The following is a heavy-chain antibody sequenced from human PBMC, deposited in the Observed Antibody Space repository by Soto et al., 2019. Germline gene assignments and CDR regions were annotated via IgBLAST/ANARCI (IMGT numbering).Heavy chain of an antibody. V-gene: IGHV2-5*02. CDR2: IYWDDDK. CDR3: AHTRSVVVVAATLGDWFDP. Sequence: QITLKESGPTLVKPTQTLTLTCTFSGFSLSTSGVGVGWIRQPPGKALEWLALIYWDDDKRYSPSLKSRLTITKSTSKNQVVLTMTNMDPVDTATYYCAHTRSVVVVAATLGDWFDPWGQGTLVTVSS. D-gene: IGHD2-15*01. J-gene: IGHJ5*02. CDR1: GFSLSTSGVG.